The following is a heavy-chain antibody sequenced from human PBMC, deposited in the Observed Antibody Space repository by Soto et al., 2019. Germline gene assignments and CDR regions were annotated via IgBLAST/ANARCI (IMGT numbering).Heavy chain of an antibody. V-gene: IGHV3-48*02. CDR2: ISSSSSTI. J-gene: IGHJ3*02. D-gene: IGHD3-10*01. CDR1: GFTFSSYS. Sequence: QGGSLRLSCAASGFTFSSYSMNWVRQAPGKGLEWVSYISSSSSTIYYADSVKGRFTISRDNAKNSLYLQMNSLRDEDTAVYYCARVHRITMVRGVIITLDAFDIWGQGTMVTVSS. CDR3: ARVHRITMVRGVIITLDAFDI.